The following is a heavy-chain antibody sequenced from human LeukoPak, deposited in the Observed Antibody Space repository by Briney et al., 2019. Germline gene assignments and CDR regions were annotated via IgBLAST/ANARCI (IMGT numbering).Heavy chain of an antibody. D-gene: IGHD6-13*01. CDR3: AKVTPLEQQLGAFDY. Sequence: GGSLRLSCAASGFTFSSYAMHWVRQAPGKGLEWVAVISYDGSNKYYADSVKGRFTISRDNSKNTLYLQMNSLRAEDTAVYYCAKVTPLEQQLGAFDYWGQGTLVTVSS. V-gene: IGHV3-30-3*01. J-gene: IGHJ4*02. CDR1: GFTFSSYA. CDR2: ISYDGSNK.